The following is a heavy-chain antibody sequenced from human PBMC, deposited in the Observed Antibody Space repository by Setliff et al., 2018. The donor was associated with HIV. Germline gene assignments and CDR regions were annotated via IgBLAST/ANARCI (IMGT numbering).Heavy chain of an antibody. V-gene: IGHV4-59*01. CDR2: ISYSGTT. CDR3: ARNKDRYGAIDY. D-gene: IGHD3-9*01. J-gene: IGHJ4*02. Sequence: PSETLSLTCTVSGGSISSYYWSWVRQPPGKGLEWIGYISYSGTTDYNPSLNTRVTISLDTAKKQFSLRLNLVTAGDTALYYCARNKDRYGAIDYWGQGTLVTVS. CDR1: GGSISSYY.